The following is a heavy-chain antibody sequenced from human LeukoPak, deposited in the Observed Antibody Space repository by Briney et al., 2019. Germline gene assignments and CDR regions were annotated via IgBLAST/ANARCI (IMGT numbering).Heavy chain of an antibody. CDR1: GGSITTTGYY. D-gene: IGHD1-26*01. CDR3: GRQRAGATDY. J-gene: IGHJ4*02. V-gene: IGHV4-39*01. CDR2: IYYSGTT. Sequence: PSETLSLTCSVSGGSITTTGYYWGWIRQPPGKGLEWIGTIYYSGTTSYNPSLKSRVTMSVDTSKNQFSLKLSSVTAADTGVYYCGRQRAGATDYWGQGTLVTVSS.